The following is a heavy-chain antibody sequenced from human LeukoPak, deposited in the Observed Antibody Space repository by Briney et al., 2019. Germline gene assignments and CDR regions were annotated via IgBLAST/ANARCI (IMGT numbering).Heavy chain of an antibody. CDR2: LNPNSGNT. Sequence: ASVKVSCKVSGYTLTELPMHWVRQATGQGLEWMGWLNPNSGNTGYAQKFQGRVTITRNTSINTAYMELSSLRSDDTAVYYCARMTVSGRDNWFDPWGQGTLVTVSS. D-gene: IGHD6-19*01. V-gene: IGHV1-8*03. J-gene: IGHJ5*02. CDR1: GYTLTELP. CDR3: ARMTVSGRDNWFDP.